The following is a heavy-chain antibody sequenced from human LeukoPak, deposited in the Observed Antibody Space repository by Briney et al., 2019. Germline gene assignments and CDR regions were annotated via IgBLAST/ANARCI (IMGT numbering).Heavy chain of an antibody. CDR1: GFTFSSYA. D-gene: IGHD3-22*01. V-gene: IGHV3-23*01. Sequence: GGSLRLSCAASGFTFSSYAMSWVRQAPGKGLEWVSAISGSGGSTYYADSVKGRFTISRDNSKNTLYLQMNSLRAEDTAVYYCANKMYYYDSSGPDYWGQGTLVTVSS. J-gene: IGHJ4*02. CDR3: ANKMYYYDSSGPDY. CDR2: ISGSGGST.